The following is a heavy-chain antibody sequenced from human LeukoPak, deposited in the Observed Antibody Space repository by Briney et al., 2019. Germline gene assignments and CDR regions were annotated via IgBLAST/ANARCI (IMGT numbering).Heavy chain of an antibody. Sequence: GGSLRLSCAASGFTFSSYSMNWVRQAPGKGLEWVSSISSSSSYIYYADSVKGRFTISRDTSKSTLYLQMNSLRAEDTAVYYCARGLPYYDSSGYYPHFDYWGQGTLVTVSS. V-gene: IGHV3-21*01. CDR3: ARGLPYYDSSGYYPHFDY. CDR1: GFTFSSYS. D-gene: IGHD3-22*01. J-gene: IGHJ4*02. CDR2: ISSSSSYI.